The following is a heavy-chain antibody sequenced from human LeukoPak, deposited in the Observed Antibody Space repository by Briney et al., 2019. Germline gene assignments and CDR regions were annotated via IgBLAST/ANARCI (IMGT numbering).Heavy chain of an antibody. J-gene: IGHJ5*02. CDR1: GGSISSSSYY. D-gene: IGHD6-13*01. CDR3: ARHHIAAAGTVRHLFGP. CDR2: IYYSGST. V-gene: IGHV4-39*01. Sequence: PSETLSLTCTVSGGSISSSSYYWGWIRQPPGKGLEWIGSIYYSGSTYYNPSLKSRVTISVDTSKNQFSLKLSSVTAADTAVYYCARHHIAAAGTVRHLFGPWGQGTLVTVSS.